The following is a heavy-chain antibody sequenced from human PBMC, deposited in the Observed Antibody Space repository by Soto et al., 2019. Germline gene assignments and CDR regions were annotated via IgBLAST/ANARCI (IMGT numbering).Heavy chain of an antibody. CDR1: GGSISSSNW. J-gene: IGHJ6*02. V-gene: IGHV4-4*02. Sequence: QVQLQESGPGLVKPSGTLSLTCAVSGGSISSSNWWSWVRQPPGKGLEWIGEIYHSGSTNYNPSLKSRVTISVDKSKNQFSLKLSSVTAADTAVYYCARGKHYDFWSSAGYYYGMDVWGQGTTVTVSS. CDR3: ARGKHYDFWSSAGYYYGMDV. CDR2: IYHSGST. D-gene: IGHD3-3*01.